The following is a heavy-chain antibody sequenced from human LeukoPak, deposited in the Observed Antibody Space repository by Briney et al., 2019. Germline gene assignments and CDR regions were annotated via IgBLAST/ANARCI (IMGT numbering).Heavy chain of an antibody. CDR1: GFTFRSYG. J-gene: IGHJ3*02. V-gene: IGHV3-23*01. CDR2: MSGSGNMT. D-gene: IGHD4-17*01. Sequence: GGSLRLSCAASGFTFRSYGLSWVRQAPGKGLEWVSAMSGSGNMTYYADSVKGRFTISRDNSKNSLYLQMNSLRAEDTAVYYCAGVGVTTSHDAFDIWGQGTMVTVSS. CDR3: AGVGVTTSHDAFDI.